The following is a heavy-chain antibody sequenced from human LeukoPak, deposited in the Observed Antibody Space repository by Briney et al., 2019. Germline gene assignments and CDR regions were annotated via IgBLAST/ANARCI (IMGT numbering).Heavy chain of an antibody. D-gene: IGHD1-26*01. CDR3: AKDRSIGTYYTFDH. J-gene: IGHJ4*02. CDR2: ISGSGGST. Sequence: AGGSLRLSCAASGLTFSSYAMSWVSQAPGKRLEWVSAISGSGGSTYYADSVKGRFTVSRDNSKNSLYLQMSSLTAADTAVYYCAKDRSIGTYYTFDHWGQGTLVTVSS. V-gene: IGHV3-23*01. CDR1: GLTFSSYA.